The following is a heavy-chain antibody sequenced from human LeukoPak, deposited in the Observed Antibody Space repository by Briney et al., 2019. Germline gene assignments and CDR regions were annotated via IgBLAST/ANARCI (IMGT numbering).Heavy chain of an antibody. CDR2: ISYDGSNK. CDR1: GFIFSTYG. J-gene: IGHJ6*04. V-gene: IGHV3-30*18. D-gene: IGHD6-19*01. Sequence: GGSLRLSCAASGFIFSTYGMHWVRQAPGKGLEWVAVISYDGSNKYYADSVKGRFTISRDNSKNTLYLQMNSLRAEDTAVYYCAKTVSGSRDYGMDVWGKGTTVTVSS. CDR3: AKTVSGSRDYGMDV.